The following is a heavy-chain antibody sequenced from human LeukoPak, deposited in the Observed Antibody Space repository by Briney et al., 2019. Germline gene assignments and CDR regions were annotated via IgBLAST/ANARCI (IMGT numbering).Heavy chain of an antibody. CDR3: ARGNMGTSSYDILTGYDY. D-gene: IGHD3-9*01. Sequence: ASVKVSCKASGYTFTSYGISWVRQAPGQGLEWMGWIGAYNGNTNYAQKLQGRVTMTTDTSTSTAYMELRSLRSDDAAVYYCARGNMGTSSYDILTGYDYWGQGTLVTVSS. V-gene: IGHV1-18*01. CDR1: GYTFTSYG. CDR2: IGAYNGNT. J-gene: IGHJ4*02.